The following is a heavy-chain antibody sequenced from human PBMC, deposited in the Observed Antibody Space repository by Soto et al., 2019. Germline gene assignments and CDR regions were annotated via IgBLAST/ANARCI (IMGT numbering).Heavy chain of an antibody. V-gene: IGHV2-5*01. D-gene: IGHD5-18*01. CDR2: IYWNDDK. J-gene: IGHJ1*01. CDR3: ANSPDSSPSDS. CDR1: GFSLSTFGMG. Sequence: SGPTLVNPTQTLTLTCTFSGFSLSTFGMGVGWIRQPPGKAMEWLALIYWNDDKRYSPSLRSRLTITKDTSKNLVVLTMTNMDPVDTATYYCANSPDSSPSDSWGQGTLVTVSS.